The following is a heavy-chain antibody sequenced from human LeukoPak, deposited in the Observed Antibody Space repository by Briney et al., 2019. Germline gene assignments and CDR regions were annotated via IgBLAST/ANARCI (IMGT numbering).Heavy chain of an antibody. CDR1: GYTFTAPY. J-gene: IGHJ4*02. V-gene: IGHV1-2*02. CDR2: INPNSGGT. D-gene: IGHD1-1*01. CDR3: ARYDTVVSFDS. Sequence: ASVKVSCKASGYTFTAPYMNWVRQAPGQGLEWMGWINPNSGGTNYAQKFQGRVTMTRDTSISTAYMELSRLRSDDTAVYYCARYDTVVSFDSWGQGTLVTVSS.